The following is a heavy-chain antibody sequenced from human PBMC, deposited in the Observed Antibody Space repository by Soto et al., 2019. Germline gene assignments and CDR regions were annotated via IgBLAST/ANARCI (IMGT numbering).Heavy chain of an antibody. CDR3: ARGEIRGYDY. J-gene: IGHJ4*02. V-gene: IGHV4-4*07. Sequence: QVQLQESGPGLVRPSETLSLTCSVSGGSISGYYWSWIRQPAGKGLEWVGRIYASGRTNYAPSLQSRVTLSLDTSENQFSLRLISMTAADTAIYYCARGEIRGYDYWGQGTLVTVS. D-gene: IGHD3-22*01. CDR1: GGSISGYY. CDR2: IYASGRT.